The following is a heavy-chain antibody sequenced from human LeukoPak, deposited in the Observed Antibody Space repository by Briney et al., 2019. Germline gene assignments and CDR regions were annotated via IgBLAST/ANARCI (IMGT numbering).Heavy chain of an antibody. D-gene: IGHD2-2*01. CDR3: ARRVEGVVVPAAVDY. CDR2: IYHSGST. V-gene: IGHV4-38-2*01. J-gene: IGHJ4*02. CDR1: GYSISSGYY. Sequence: PSETLSLTYAVPGYSISSGYYWGWIRQPPGKGLEWIGSIYHSGSTYYNPSLKSRVTISVDTSKNQFSLKLSSVTAADTAVYYCARRVEGVVVPAAVDYWGQGTLVTVSS.